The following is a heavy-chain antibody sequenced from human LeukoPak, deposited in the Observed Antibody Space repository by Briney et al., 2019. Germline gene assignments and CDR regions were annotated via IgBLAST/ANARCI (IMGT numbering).Heavy chain of an antibody. CDR2: IYYSAST. V-gene: IGHV4-31*03. CDR1: GVSISSGTYY. CDR3: ARAPYGSGSYYYPY. J-gene: IGHJ4*02. Sequence: SETLSLTCTVSGVSISSGTYYWSWIRQHPGKGLEWIGYIYYSASTYYNPSLKSRVTISLEASENQFSLKLSSVTAADTAMYYCARAPYGSGSYYYPYWGQGTLSPSPQ. D-gene: IGHD3-10*01.